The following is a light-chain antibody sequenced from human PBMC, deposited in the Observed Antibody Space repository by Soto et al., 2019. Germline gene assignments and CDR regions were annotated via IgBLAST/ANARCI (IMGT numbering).Light chain of an antibody. CDR1: NSDIGGYNY. CDR2: DVS. J-gene: IGLJ3*02. CDR3: CSYAGSYNFWV. V-gene: IGLV2-11*01. Sequence: HSALTQPRSVSGSPGQSVTISCTGTNSDIGGYNYVSWYQQHPGKAPKVIIYDVSRRPSGVPDRFSGSKSGNTASLTISGLQAEDEADYYCCSYAGSYNFWVFGGGTKLTVL.